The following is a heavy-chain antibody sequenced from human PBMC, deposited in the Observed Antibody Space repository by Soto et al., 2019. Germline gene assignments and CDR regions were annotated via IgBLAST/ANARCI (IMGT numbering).Heavy chain of an antibody. J-gene: IGHJ6*02. CDR2: IIPIFGTT. V-gene: IGHV1-69*01. CDR1: GGTFSNYA. Sequence: QVQLVQSGAEVKKPGSSVKVSCKASGGTFSNYAISWVRQAPGQGIEWMGGIIPIFGTTNYAQKFQGRVTITADESTSTAYMELSSLRSEDTAVYYCARYAIFGVGMRGIDDYYGMDVWGQGTTVTVSS. D-gene: IGHD3-3*01. CDR3: ARYAIFGVGMRGIDDYYGMDV.